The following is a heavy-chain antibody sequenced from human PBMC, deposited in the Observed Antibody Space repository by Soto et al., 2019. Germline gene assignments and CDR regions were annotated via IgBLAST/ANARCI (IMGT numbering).Heavy chain of an antibody. D-gene: IGHD2-21*01. CDR3: ARDLFQYYYFDY. CDR2: IEQDGSEK. V-gene: IGHV3-7*03. Sequence: GGSLRLSCAASGFTFSSYWMSWVRQAPGKGLEWVANIEQDGSEKYYVDSVKGRFTISRDNAKNSLYLQMNSLRSEDTAVYYCARDLFQYYYFDYWGQGTLVTVSS. CDR1: GFTFSSYW. J-gene: IGHJ4*02.